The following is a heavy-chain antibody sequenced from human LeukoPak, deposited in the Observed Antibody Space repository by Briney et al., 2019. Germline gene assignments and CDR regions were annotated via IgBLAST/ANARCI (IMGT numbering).Heavy chain of an antibody. D-gene: IGHD6-19*01. V-gene: IGHV3-30*19. CDR3: AREGYTSGRAAAFDF. CDR2: IPHDGGGK. CDR1: GFTFSRHG. J-gene: IGHJ4*02. Sequence: PGGSLRLSCAASGFTFSRHGMHWVRQAPGRGLEGVALIPHDGGGKQYAASVQDRFTISRDNSENTVYLQMNSLRHDDAAVYFCAREGYTSGRAAAFDFWGRGTLVTVSS.